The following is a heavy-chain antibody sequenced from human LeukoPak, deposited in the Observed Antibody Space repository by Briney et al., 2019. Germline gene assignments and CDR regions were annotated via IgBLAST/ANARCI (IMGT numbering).Heavy chain of an antibody. CDR1: GGSISSSTYY. D-gene: IGHD2-2*01. V-gene: IGHV4-39*01. CDR3: ARHYCSSASCYVDY. J-gene: IGHJ4*02. Sequence: PSETLSLTCTVSGGSISSSTYYWGWIRQPPGKGLEWIDMMYYSGSTYYNPSLKSRATISVDTSKNQFSLKLSSVTAADTAVYYCARHYCSSASCYVDYWGQGTLVTVSS. CDR2: MYYSGST.